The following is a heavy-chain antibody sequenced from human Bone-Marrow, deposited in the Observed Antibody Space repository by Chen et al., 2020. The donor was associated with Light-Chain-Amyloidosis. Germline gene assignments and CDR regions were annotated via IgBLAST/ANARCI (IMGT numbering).Heavy chain of an antibody. CDR2: ISYDGSNK. CDR1: GFTFSSYG. CDR3: AKDIRKLDAFDI. Sequence: QVQLVESGGGVVQPGRSLRLSCAASGFTFSSYGMHWVRQAPGNGLEWVAVISYDGSNKYYADSVKGRFTISRDNSKNTLYLQMNSLRAEDTAVYYCAKDIRKLDAFDIWGQGTMVTVSS. V-gene: IGHV3-30*18. J-gene: IGHJ3*02.